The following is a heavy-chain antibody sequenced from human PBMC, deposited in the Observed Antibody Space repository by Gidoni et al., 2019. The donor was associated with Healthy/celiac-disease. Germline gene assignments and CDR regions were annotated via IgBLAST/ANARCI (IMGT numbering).Heavy chain of an antibody. J-gene: IGHJ6*02. V-gene: IGHV3-21*01. D-gene: IGHD3-10*01. CDR1: GFTFSRYS. Sequence: EVQLVESGGGLVKPGGSLRLSCAASGFTFSRYSMNWVRQAPGKGLEWVSSISSSSSYIYYADSVKGRFTISRDNAKNSLYLQMNSLRAEDTAVYYCARDYGSGSIYYYYGMDVWGQGTTVTVSS. CDR3: ARDYGSGSIYYYYGMDV. CDR2: ISSSSSYI.